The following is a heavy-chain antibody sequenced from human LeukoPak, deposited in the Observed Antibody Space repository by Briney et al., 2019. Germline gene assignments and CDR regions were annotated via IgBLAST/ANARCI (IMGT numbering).Heavy chain of an antibody. V-gene: IGHV3-30-3*01. D-gene: IGHD2-2*01. CDR1: GFTFSSYA. CDR3: AVVPAAPLENY. Sequence: GGSLRLSCAASGFTFSSYAMHWVRQAPGKGLEWVAVISYDGSNKYYADSVKGRFTISRDNSKNTLYLQMNSLRAEDTAVYYCAVVPAAPLENYWGQGTLVTVSS. J-gene: IGHJ4*02. CDR2: ISYDGSNK.